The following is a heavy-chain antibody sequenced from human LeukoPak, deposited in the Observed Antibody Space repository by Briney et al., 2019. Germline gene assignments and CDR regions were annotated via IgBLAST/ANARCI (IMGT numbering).Heavy chain of an antibody. Sequence: SQTLSLTCAVSGGSISSGGYSWSWIRQPPGKGLEWIGYIYYNGDDNTNYNPSLRRRVSILVDTSKNQVSLRLGSVTAADSAVYYCATTTGHGPGSYYRGPLFPDYWGQGTLVTVSS. CDR1: GGSISSGGYS. CDR3: ATTTGHGPGSYYRGPLFPDY. D-gene: IGHD3-10*01. CDR2: IYYNGDDNT. J-gene: IGHJ4*02. V-gene: IGHV4-30-4*07.